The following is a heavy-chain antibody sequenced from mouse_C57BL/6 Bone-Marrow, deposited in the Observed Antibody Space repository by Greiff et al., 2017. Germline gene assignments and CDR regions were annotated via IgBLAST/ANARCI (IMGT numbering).Heavy chain of an antibody. CDR2: IDPEDGET. J-gene: IGHJ3*01. CDR3: ARGYYDYGGKPWFAY. Sequence: VQLKESGAELVKPGASVKLSCTASGFNIKDYYMHWVKQRTEQGLEWIGRIDPEDGETKYAPKFKGKATITEDTSSNTSYLQLSSLTSEDTAVYYCARGYYDYGGKPWFAYWGQGTLVTVSA. V-gene: IGHV14-2*01. D-gene: IGHD2-4*01. CDR1: GFNIKDYY.